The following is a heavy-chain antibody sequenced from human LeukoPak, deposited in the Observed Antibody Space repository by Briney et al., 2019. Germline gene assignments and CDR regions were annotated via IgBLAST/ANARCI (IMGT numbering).Heavy chain of an antibody. CDR3: SREFPFCGADCFSGVFDI. V-gene: IGHV1-18*04. D-gene: IGHD2-21*02. CDR1: GYTFTSYY. CDR2: ISVINNANT. Sequence: ASVKVSCKASGYTFTSYYMHGVRQAPGQGLEGMGWISVINNANTRYSQNFQGRLTLTTDTSTTTAYMELRSLRSDDTAVYYCSREFPFCGADCFSGVFDIWGQGTMVTVS. J-gene: IGHJ3*02.